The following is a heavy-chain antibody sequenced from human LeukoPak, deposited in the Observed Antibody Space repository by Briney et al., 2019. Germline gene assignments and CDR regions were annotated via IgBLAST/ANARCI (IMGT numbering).Heavy chain of an antibody. CDR3: ARVDCSSTSCFYYYDGMDV. V-gene: IGHV5-51*01. CDR1: GYSFTSYW. D-gene: IGHD2-2*01. Sequence: GESLKISCKGSGYSFTSYWIGWVRQMPGKGLEWMGIIYPGDSDTRYSPSFQGQVTISADKSISTAYLQWSSLKASDTAMYYCARVDCSSTSCFYYYDGMDVWGQGTTVTVSS. J-gene: IGHJ6*02. CDR2: IYPGDSDT.